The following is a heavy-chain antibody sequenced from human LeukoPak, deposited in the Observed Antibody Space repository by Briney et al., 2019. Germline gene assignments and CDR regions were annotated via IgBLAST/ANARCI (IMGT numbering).Heavy chain of an antibody. V-gene: IGHV3-30*04. CDR1: GFTFTNYS. D-gene: IGHD6-6*01. Sequence: GGSLRLSCAASGFTFTNYSVHWVRQAPGKGLEWVALISDDGSNKYYADSVKGRFTISRDNSENTLYLQMSSLRGEDTAVYYCARTYGSSADAFDIWGHGTMVTVSS. J-gene: IGHJ3*02. CDR2: ISDDGSNK. CDR3: ARTYGSSADAFDI.